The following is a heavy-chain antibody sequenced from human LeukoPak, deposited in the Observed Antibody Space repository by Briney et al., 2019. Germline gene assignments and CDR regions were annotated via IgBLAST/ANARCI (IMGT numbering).Heavy chain of an antibody. CDR2: IRSKANSYAT. Sequence: HPGGSLRLSCAASGFTFSSYAMSWVRQASGKGLEWVGRIRSKANSYATAYAASVKGRFTISRDDSKNTAYLQMNSLKTEDTAVYYCTRHYDGNSGYDWYYWGQGTLVTVSS. CDR3: TRHYDGNSGYDWYY. J-gene: IGHJ4*02. CDR1: GFTFSSYA. V-gene: IGHV3-73*01. D-gene: IGHD5-12*01.